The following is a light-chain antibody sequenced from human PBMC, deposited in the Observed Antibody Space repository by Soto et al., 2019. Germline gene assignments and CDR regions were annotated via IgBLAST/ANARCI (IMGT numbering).Light chain of an antibody. CDR3: SSYTTSSSVV. CDR1: SSDAGGYNS. V-gene: IGLV2-14*01. Sequence: QSALTQPASVSGSPGQSITISCTGTSSDAGGYNSVSWYQQHPGKAPKLMIYEVSNRPSGVSNRFSGSKSGNTASLTISVLQAEDEADYYCSSYTTSSSVVFGGWTKLTVL. J-gene: IGLJ2*01. CDR2: EVS.